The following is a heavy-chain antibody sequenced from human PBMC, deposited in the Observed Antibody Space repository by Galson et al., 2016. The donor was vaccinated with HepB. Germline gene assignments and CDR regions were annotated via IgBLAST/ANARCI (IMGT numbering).Heavy chain of an antibody. Sequence: RLSCAASGFTLSKYHMHWVRQAPGKGLEWVALSFHDEDYTYYPDSVKGRFTISRDNTKGTVYLHMNSLRDEDTAVYYCTREANDAFDIWGQGTMVTVSS. V-gene: IGHV3-30-3*01. CDR3: TREANDAFDI. J-gene: IGHJ3*02. CDR2: SFHDEDYT. CDR1: GFTLSKYH.